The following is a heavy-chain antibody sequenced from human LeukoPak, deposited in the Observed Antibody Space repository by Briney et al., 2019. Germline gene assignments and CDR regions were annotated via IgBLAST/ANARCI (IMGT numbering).Heavy chain of an antibody. CDR3: ARARAAYCGGDCYFGN. D-gene: IGHD2-21*02. V-gene: IGHV1-18*01. Sequence: GASVKVSCKDSGYTFTRYGISWVRQSPGQGLEWMGWISAYNGNTNYAQKLQGRVTMTTDTSTSTAYMELRSLRSDDTAVYYCARARAAYCGGDCYFGNWGQGTLVTVSS. CDR2: ISAYNGNT. CDR1: GYTFTRYG. J-gene: IGHJ4*02.